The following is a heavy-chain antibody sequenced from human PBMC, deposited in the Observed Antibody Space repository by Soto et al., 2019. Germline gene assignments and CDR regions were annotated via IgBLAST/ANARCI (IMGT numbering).Heavy chain of an antibody. CDR3: ARGFEAEMATSTYSYYGMDV. D-gene: IGHD5-12*01. J-gene: IGHJ6*02. CDR1: GGTFSSYA. V-gene: IGHV1-69*13. Sequence: GASVKVSCKASGGTFSSYAISWVRQASGQGLEWMGGIIPIFGTANYAQKFQGRVTITADESTSTAYMELSSLRSEDTAVYYCARGFEAEMATSTYSYYGMDVRGQAPTVTLSS. CDR2: IIPIFGTA.